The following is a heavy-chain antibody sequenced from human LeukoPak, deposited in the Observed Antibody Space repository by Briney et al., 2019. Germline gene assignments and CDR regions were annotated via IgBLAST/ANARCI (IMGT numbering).Heavy chain of an antibody. V-gene: IGHV3-30*18. J-gene: IGHJ4*02. CDR1: GLSFNSCG. CDR2: ISSDGSNK. D-gene: IGHD3-10*01. CDR3: AKGSGGSGSFYNHFDC. Sequence: PGGSLRLSCAASGLSFNSCGVHWVRQAPGKGLEWVAVISSDGSNKYYADSVKGRFTISRDNSKNTLSLQMNSLRTEDTAVFYCAKGSGGSGSFYNHFDCWGQGTLVTVSS.